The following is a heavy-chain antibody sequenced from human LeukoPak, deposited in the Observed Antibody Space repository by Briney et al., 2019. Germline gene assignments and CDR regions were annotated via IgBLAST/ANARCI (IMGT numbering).Heavy chain of an antibody. V-gene: IGHV4-34*01. D-gene: IGHD6-19*01. CDR2: INHSGNT. Sequence: SETLSLTCAVYGGSFSGYYWSWIRQPPGKGLEWIGEINHSGNTNYNPSLKSRVTISVDTSKNQFSLKLTSMTAADTAVYYCARVPSTLRRHEKQWLVINYYNYYMDVWGKGTTVTVSS. CDR3: ARVPSTLRRHEKQWLVINYYNYYMDV. CDR1: GGSFSGYY. J-gene: IGHJ6*03.